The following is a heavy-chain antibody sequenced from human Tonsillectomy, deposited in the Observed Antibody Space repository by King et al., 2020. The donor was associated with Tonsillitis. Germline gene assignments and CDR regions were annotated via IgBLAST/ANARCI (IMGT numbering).Heavy chain of an antibody. J-gene: IGHJ3*02. CDR3: ARGSSNRPRGSAFDI. D-gene: IGHD6-13*01. V-gene: IGHV4-31*03. CDR2: IYYGGNT. CDR1: GGSISSGSYY. Sequence: QLQESGPGLVKPSQTLSLTCIVSGGSISSGSYYWSWIRQHPGKGLEWIGYIYYGGNTYYSPSLKSRVTISVDTSKSQFSLKLSSVTAADSAVYYCARGSSNRPRGSAFDIWGQGTMVTVSS.